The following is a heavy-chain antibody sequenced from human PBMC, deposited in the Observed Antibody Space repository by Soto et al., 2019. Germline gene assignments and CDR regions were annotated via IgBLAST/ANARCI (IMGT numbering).Heavy chain of an antibody. V-gene: IGHV3-48*02. Sequence: EVQLVESGGGLVQPGGSLRLSCAASGFTFSTYSMNWVRQAPGKGLEWVSYISNTGGTRYYAGSVKGRITISRDNAKTSLYLQLTSLRQEDTAVYYCARDSSAAARRGGMDVWGQGITVTVSS. D-gene: IGHD6-6*01. J-gene: IGHJ6*02. CDR1: GFTFSTYS. CDR2: ISNTGGTR. CDR3: ARDSSAAARRGGMDV.